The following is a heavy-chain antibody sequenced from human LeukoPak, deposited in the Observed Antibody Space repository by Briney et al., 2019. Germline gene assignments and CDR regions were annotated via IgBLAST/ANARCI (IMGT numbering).Heavy chain of an antibody. CDR3: AKGAPSSSSIFDF. CDR2: ISQDGSGK. Sequence: GGSLRLSCGASGFTFSNYWMSWVRQAPGKGLEWVINISQDGSGKNYADSVEGRFTISRDNSKNTLYLQLSSLRPDDTAVYYCAKGAPSSSSIFDFWGPGTLVTVSS. J-gene: IGHJ4*02. CDR1: GFTFSNYW. V-gene: IGHV3-7*03. D-gene: IGHD6-6*01.